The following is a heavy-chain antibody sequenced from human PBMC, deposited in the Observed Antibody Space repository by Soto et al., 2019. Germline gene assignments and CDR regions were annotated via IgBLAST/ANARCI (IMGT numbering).Heavy chain of an antibody. CDR1: GFTFSSYS. Sequence: EVQLVESGGGLVKPGGSLRLSCAASGFTFSSYSMNWVRQAPGKGLEWVSSISSSSSYIYYADSVKGRFTISRDNAKNSLXXQXNXXRAEDTAVYYCARDVHYDDILTGSIHRPDDYGMDVWGQGPTVTVSS. V-gene: IGHV3-21*01. D-gene: IGHD3-9*01. J-gene: IGHJ6*02. CDR2: ISSSSSYI. CDR3: ARDVHYDDILTGSIHRPDDYGMDV.